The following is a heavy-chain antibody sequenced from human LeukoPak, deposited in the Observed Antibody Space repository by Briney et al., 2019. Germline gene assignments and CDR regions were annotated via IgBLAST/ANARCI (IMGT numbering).Heavy chain of an antibody. CDR1: GFTFNSRT. CDR3: ARGVPYDSWSGPHYSDY. J-gene: IGHJ4*02. CDR2: ITSSGTYI. V-gene: IGHV3-21*01. D-gene: IGHD3-3*01. Sequence: GGSLRLSCAASGFTFNSRTMNWVRQAPGRGLEWVSSITSSGTYIYYADSVKGRFTISRDSAKNSLYLQMNSLRAEDTAVYYCARGVPYDSWSGPHYSDYWGQGTLVTVSS.